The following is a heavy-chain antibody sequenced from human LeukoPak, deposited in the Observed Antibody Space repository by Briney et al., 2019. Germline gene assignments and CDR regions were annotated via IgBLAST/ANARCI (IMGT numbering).Heavy chain of an antibody. V-gene: IGHV1-69*13. J-gene: IGHJ6*02. D-gene: IGHD3-3*01. CDR1: GGTFSSYG. CDR3: ARTESGSEYYYYGMDV. CDR2: IIPIFGTA. Sequence: GASVKVSCKASGGTFSSYGISWVRQAPGQGLEWMGGIIPIFGTANYAQKFQGRVTITADESTSTAYMELSSLRSEDTAVYYCARTESGSEYYYYGMDVWGQGTTVTVSS.